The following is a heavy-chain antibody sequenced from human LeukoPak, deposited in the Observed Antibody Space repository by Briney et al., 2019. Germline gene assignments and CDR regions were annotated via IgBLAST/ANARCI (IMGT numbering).Heavy chain of an antibody. V-gene: IGHV1-2*06. CDR1: GYTFTGYY. CDR3: ARDRNDILTGYYKNAFDI. D-gene: IGHD3-9*01. J-gene: IGHJ3*02. Sequence: ASVKVSCKASGYTFTGYYMHWVRQAPGQGLEWMGRINPNSGGTNYAQKFQGRVTMTRDTSISTAYMELSRLRSDDTAVYYCARDRNDILTGYYKNAFDIWGQGTMATVSS. CDR2: INPNSGGT.